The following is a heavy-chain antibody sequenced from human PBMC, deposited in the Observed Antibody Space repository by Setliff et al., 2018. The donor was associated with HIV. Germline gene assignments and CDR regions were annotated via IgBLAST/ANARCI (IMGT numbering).Heavy chain of an antibody. Sequence: SVKVSCKASGGTFSSYAISWVRQAPGQGLEWMGGFIPLPRIANYPQKFQGRVTITADKSTSTAYMELSSLRSEDTAVYYCASGTDPHFITGPYFDYWGQGTLVTVSS. J-gene: IGHJ4*02. CDR3: ASGTDPHFITGPYFDY. D-gene: IGHD3-22*01. V-gene: IGHV1-69*10. CDR1: GGTFSSYA. CDR2: FIPLPRIA.